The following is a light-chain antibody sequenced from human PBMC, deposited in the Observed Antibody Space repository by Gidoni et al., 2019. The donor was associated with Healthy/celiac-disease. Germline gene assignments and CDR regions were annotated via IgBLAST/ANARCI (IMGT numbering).Light chain of an antibody. CDR3: LQDYNYPWT. J-gene: IGKJ1*01. CDR2: AAS. CDR1: QGIRND. V-gene: IGKV1-6*01. Sequence: AIQITQSPSSLSASVGARFTIACRASQGIRNDLGWYQQKPGKAPKLLIYAASSLQSGVPSRFSGSGSGTDFTLTISSLQPEDFATYYCLQDYNYPWTFGQGTKVEIK.